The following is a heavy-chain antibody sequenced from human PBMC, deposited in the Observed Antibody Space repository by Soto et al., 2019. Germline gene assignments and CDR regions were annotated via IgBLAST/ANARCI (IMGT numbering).Heavy chain of an antibody. Sequence: QVQLVQSGAEVKKPGASVKVSCKASGYTCTSYDIDRVRQATGQGLEWMGWMNPNSGNTGYAQEFQGRVTMTRNTSISTAYMELSSLRSEDTAVYYCARVGKRTGSFDYWGQGTLVTVSS. CDR2: MNPNSGNT. D-gene: IGHD1-26*01. CDR1: GYTCTSYD. J-gene: IGHJ4*02. V-gene: IGHV1-8*01. CDR3: ARVGKRTGSFDY.